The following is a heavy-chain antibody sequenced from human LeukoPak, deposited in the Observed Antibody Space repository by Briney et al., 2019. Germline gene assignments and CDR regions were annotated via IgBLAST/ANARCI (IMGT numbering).Heavy chain of an antibody. V-gene: IGHV1-69*05. D-gene: IGHD3-22*01. J-gene: IGHJ4*02. CDR1: GGTFSSYA. Sequence: SVKVSCKASGGTFSSYAISWVRQAPGQGLERMGRIIPIFGTANYAQKFQGRVTITTDESTSTAYMELSSLRSEDTAVYYCARDKGSSGYYRTYYFDYWGQGTLVTVSS. CDR3: ARDKGSSGYYRTYYFDY. CDR2: IIPIFGTA.